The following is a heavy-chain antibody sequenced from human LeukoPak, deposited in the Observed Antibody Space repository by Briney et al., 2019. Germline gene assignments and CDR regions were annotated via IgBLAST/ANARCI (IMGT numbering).Heavy chain of an antibody. D-gene: IGHD6-19*01. V-gene: IGHV1-2*02. Sequence: ASVKVSCKASGYTFTGYYMHWVRQAPGQGLEWMGWINPNSGGTNYAQKFQGRVTMTRDTSISTAYMELSRLRSDDTAVHYCARDPFGWYDDNWFVPWGQGTLVTVSS. CDR2: INPNSGGT. CDR1: GYTFTGYY. CDR3: ARDPFGWYDDNWFVP. J-gene: IGHJ5*02.